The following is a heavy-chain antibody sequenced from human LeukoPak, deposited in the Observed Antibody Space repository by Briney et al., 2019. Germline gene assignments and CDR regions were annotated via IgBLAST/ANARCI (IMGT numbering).Heavy chain of an antibody. CDR3: ARDFVAAADLTQFDY. Sequence: GASVKVSCKASGGTFSSYAISCVRQAPGQGLEWMGGIIPIFGTANYAQKLQGRVTITADESMSTAYMELSSLRSEDTAVYYCARDFVAAADLTQFDYWGQGTLVTVSS. D-gene: IGHD6-13*01. J-gene: IGHJ4*02. CDR2: IIPIFGTA. V-gene: IGHV1-69*13. CDR1: GGTFSSYA.